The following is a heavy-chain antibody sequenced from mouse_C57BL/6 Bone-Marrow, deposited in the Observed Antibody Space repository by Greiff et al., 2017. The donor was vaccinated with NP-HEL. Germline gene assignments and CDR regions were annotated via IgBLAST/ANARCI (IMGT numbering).Heavy chain of an antibody. CDR1: GFTFSDYG. CDR2: ISSGSSTI. CDR3: ARKVRSRRAMDY. Sequence: EVMLVESGGGLVKPGGSLKLSCAASGFTFSDYGMLWVRQAPEKGLEWFAYISSGSSTIYYADTVKGRFTISRDNAKNTLFLQMTSLRSEDTALYYCARKVRSRRAMDYWGQGTSATVSS. J-gene: IGHJ4*01. V-gene: IGHV5-17*01. D-gene: IGHD2-14*01.